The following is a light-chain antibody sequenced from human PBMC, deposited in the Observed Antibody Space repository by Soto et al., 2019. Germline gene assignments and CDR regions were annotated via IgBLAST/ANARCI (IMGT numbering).Light chain of an antibody. CDR2: NFN. CDR3: AAWDDSLNGPV. J-gene: IGLJ2*01. Sequence: QLVLTQPPSASGTPGQRVTISCSGSRSNIGSNTVHWYQHLPGTAPKLLIYNFNERPSGVPDRFFGSKSGTSASLAISGLQSEDEADYYCAAWDDSLNGPVFGGGTKLTVL. CDR1: RSNIGSNT. V-gene: IGLV1-44*01.